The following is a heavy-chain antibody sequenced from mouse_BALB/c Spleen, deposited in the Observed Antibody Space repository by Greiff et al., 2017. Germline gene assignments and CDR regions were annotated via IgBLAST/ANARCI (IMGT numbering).Heavy chain of an antibody. Sequence: EVKLMESGGGLVKLGGSLKLSCAASGFTFSSYYMSWVRQTPEKRLELVAAINSNGGSTYYPDTVKGRFTISRDNAKNTLYLQMSSLKSEDTALYYCAREESTMITTEAWFAYWGQGTLVTVSA. CDR3: AREESTMITTEAWFAY. J-gene: IGHJ3*01. CDR2: INSNGGST. V-gene: IGHV5-6-2*01. D-gene: IGHD2-4*01. CDR1: GFTFSSYY.